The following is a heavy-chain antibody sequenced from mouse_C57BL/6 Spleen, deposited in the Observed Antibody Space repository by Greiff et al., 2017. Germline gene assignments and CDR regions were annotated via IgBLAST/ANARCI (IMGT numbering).Heavy chain of an antibody. CDR2: IHPNSGST. CDR1: GYTFTSYW. Sequence: QVQLQQPGAELVKPGASVKLSCKASGYTFTSYWMHWVKQRPGQGLEWIGMIHPNSGSTNYNEKFKSKATLTVDKSSSTAYMQLSILTSEDSAVYYCAIYFYGNYVYAMDYWGQGTSGTVSS. D-gene: IGHD2-1*01. J-gene: IGHJ4*01. V-gene: IGHV1-64*01. CDR3: AIYFYGNYVYAMDY.